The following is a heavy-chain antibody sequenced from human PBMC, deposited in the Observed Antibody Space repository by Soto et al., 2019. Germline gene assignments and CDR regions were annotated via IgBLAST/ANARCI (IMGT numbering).Heavy chain of an antibody. CDR1: GFTFSNAW. CDR3: TRGRYYDSSGTIRGDDAFDI. V-gene: IGHV3-15*01. CDR2: IKSKTDGGTT. J-gene: IGHJ3*02. D-gene: IGHD3-22*01. Sequence: PGRSLRLYCAASGFTFSNAWMSWVRQAPGKGLEWVGRIKSKTDGGTTDYAAPVKGRFTISRDDSKNTLYLQMNSLKTEDTAVYYCTRGRYYDSSGTIRGDDAFDIWGQGTMVTVSS.